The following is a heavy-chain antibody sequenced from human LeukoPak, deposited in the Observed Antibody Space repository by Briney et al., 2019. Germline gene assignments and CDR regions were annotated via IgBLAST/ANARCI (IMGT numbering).Heavy chain of an antibody. CDR2: ISDSGSP. V-gene: IGHV4-59*08. D-gene: IGHD3-16*01. J-gene: IGHJ4*02. CDR3: ARHADGGVFIKTYFFDS. CDR1: GASVSNYY. Sequence: SETLSLTCSVSGASVSNYYWSWLRQTPGKGLEWIGHISDSGSPTCNPSLKSRVTISEDMSKNQISLNLRSVTAADTAVCYCARHADGGVFIKTYFFDSWGQGFLVSVSS.